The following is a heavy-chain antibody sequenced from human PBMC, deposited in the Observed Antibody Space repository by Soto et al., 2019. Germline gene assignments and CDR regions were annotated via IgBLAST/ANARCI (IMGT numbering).Heavy chain of an antibody. D-gene: IGHD6-13*01. J-gene: IGHJ6*02. Sequence: ESGGGVVQPGRSLRLSCAASGFTFSSYAMHWVRQTPGKGLEWVSYISTSGSTIYYADSVKGRFTISRDNAKNSLYLQMNTLRAEDTAVYYCARENSPAGMDVWGQGTTVTVSS. CDR2: ISTSGSTI. V-gene: IGHV3-48*03. CDR1: GFTFSSYA. CDR3: ARENSPAGMDV.